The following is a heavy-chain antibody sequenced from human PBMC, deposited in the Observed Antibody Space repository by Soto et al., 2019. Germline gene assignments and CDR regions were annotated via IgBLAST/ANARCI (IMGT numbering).Heavy chain of an antibody. CDR1: GYTFTSYD. J-gene: IGHJ4*02. V-gene: IGHV1-46*01. D-gene: IGHD6-19*01. CDR3: ARAFSGVAGLDHFDY. CDR2: INPSGGST. Sequence: ASVKVSCKASGYTFTSYDINWVRQAPGQGLEWMGIINPSGGSTSYAQKFQGRVTMTRDTSTSTVYMELSSLRSEDTAVYYCARAFSGVAGLDHFDYWGQGTLVTVSS.